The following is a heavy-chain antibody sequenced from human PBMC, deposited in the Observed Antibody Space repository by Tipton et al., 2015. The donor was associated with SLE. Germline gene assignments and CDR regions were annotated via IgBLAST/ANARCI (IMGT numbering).Heavy chain of an antibody. CDR3: ARTATIFGGGAFDI. V-gene: IGHV4-38-2*02. Sequence: LRLSCTVSGYSISSGYYWGWIRQPPGKGLEWIGSNYHSGSTYYNPSLKSRVTISVDTSKNQFSLKLSSVTAADTAVYYCARTATIFGGGAFDIWGQGTMVTVSS. CDR2: NYHSGST. D-gene: IGHD3-3*01. CDR1: GYSISSGYY. J-gene: IGHJ3*02.